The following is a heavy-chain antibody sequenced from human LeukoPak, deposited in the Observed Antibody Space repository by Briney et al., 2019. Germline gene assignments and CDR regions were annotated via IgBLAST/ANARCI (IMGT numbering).Heavy chain of an antibody. V-gene: IGHV1-18*01. CDR3: ARDGLVPAPYYLDF. J-gene: IGHJ6*03. Sequence: AASVRVSCKGSGYTFSNFGISWVRQAPGRGLEWLGWINAYNGDTDYAEKVQGRVTMTADTSTSTAYMELTSLKSEDTAVYYCARDGLVPAPYYLDFWGKGTTVTVSS. CDR1: GYTFSNFG. CDR2: INAYNGDT. D-gene: IGHD2-2*01.